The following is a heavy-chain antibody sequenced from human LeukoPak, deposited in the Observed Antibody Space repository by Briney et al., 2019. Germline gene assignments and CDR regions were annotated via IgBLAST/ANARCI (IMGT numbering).Heavy chain of an antibody. CDR1: GYSISSGYY. CDR2: IYHSGST. D-gene: IGHD2-2*01. CDR3: AREGPLRVVVPAAALGWFDP. V-gene: IGHV4-38-2*02. J-gene: IGHJ5*02. Sequence: SETLSLTCTVSGYSISSGYYWGWIRQPPGKGLEWIGSIYHSGSTYYNPSLKSRVTMSVDTSKNQFSLKLSSVTAADTAVYYCAREGPLRVVVPAAALGWFDPWGQGTLVTVSS.